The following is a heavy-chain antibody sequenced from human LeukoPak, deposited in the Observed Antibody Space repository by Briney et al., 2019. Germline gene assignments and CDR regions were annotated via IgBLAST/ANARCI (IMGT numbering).Heavy chain of an antibody. Sequence: SETLSLTCTVSGGSISSCSYYWGWICQPPGKGVEWIGGIYYCGSTYYNPSLKSRVTMSVDTSKNQFSLKLSSVTAADTAVYYCARHLVGTLWFGEPQGGMDVWGQGTTVTVSS. J-gene: IGHJ6*02. CDR3: ARHLVGTLWFGEPQGGMDV. V-gene: IGHV4-39*01. D-gene: IGHD3-10*01. CDR1: GGSISSCSYY. CDR2: IYYCGST.